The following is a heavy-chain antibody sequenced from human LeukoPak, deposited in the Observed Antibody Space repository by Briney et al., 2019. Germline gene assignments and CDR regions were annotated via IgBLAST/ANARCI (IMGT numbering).Heavy chain of an antibody. J-gene: IGHJ4*02. CDR2: ISYDGSNK. V-gene: IGHV3-30*18. D-gene: IGHD3-10*01. CDR3: AKDGSDRGGYFDY. Sequence: GSLRLSCAASGFTFSSYGMHWVRQAPGKGLEWVAVISYDGSNKYYADSVKGRFTISRDNSKNTLYLQMNSLRAEDTAVYYCAKDGSDRGGYFDYWGQGTLVTVSS. CDR1: GFTFSSYG.